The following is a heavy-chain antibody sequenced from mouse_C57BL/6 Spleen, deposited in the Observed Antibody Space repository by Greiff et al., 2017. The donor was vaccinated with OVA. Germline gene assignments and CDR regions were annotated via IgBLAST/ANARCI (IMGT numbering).Heavy chain of an antibody. D-gene: IGHD2-2*01. J-gene: IGHJ4*01. CDR1: GYTFTSYW. V-gene: IGHV1-55*01. CDR2: IYPGSGST. Sequence: QVQLQQPGAELVKPGASVKMSCKASGYTFTSYWITWVKQRPRQGLEWIGDIYPGSGSTNYNEKFKSKATLTVDTSSSTAYMQLSSLTSEDSAVYYCARNYGYDEGVYYAMDYWGQGTSVTVSS. CDR3: ARNYGYDEGVYYAMDY.